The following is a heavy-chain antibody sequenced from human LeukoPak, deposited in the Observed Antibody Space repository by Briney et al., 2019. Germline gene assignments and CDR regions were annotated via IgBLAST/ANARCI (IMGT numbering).Heavy chain of an antibody. CDR2: IYYGGST. CDR1: GGSISSYY. V-gene: IGHV4-59*01. J-gene: IGHJ3*02. CDR3: ARANFYYDSSGLI. Sequence: SETLSLTCTVSGGSISSYYWSWIRQSPGEGLEWIGYIYYGGSTNYNPSLKSRVTISVDTSKNQFSLKLSSVTAADTAVYYCARANFYYDSSGLIWGQGTMVTVSS. D-gene: IGHD3-22*01.